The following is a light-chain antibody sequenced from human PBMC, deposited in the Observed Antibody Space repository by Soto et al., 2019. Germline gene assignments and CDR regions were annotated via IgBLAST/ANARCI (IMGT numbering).Light chain of an antibody. J-gene: IGKJ4*01. Sequence: DIQMTQCPSSLSASVGDRVTITCRASQSINYLNWYQQESGKAPKLLIYATYNLQSGVPSRFSGSGSGTDFTLTISDLQREDFATYYCQQSDRTPLTFGGGTKVEI. CDR3: QQSDRTPLT. V-gene: IGKV1-39*01. CDR2: ATY. CDR1: QSINY.